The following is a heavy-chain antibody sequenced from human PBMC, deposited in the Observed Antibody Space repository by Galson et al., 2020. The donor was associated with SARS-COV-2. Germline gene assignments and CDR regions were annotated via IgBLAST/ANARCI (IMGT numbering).Heavy chain of an antibody. CDR3: ARDGDYYDSSGYFDY. D-gene: IGHD3-22*01. Sequence: GESLKISCAASGFTFSSYSMNWVRQAPGKGLEWVSYISSSSSTIYYADSVKGRFTISRDNAKNSLYLQMNSLRAEDTAVYYCARDGDYYDSSGYFDYWGQGTLVTVSS. CDR2: ISSSSSTI. CDR1: GFTFSSYS. J-gene: IGHJ4*02. V-gene: IGHV3-48*01.